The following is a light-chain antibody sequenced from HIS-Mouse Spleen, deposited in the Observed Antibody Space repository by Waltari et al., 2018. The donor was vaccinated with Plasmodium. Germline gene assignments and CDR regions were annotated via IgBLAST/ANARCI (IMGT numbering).Light chain of an antibody. J-gene: IGLJ2*01. CDR2: EVS. V-gene: IGLV2-14*01. Sequence: QSALTQPASVSGSPGQSITISCTGTSSAVGGYNYFSWYQQHPGKAPKLMIYEVSNGPSGVSNRFSGSKSGNTASLTISGLQAEDEADYYCSSYTSSSTRVFGGGTKLTVL. CDR3: SSYTSSSTRV. CDR1: SSAVGGYNY.